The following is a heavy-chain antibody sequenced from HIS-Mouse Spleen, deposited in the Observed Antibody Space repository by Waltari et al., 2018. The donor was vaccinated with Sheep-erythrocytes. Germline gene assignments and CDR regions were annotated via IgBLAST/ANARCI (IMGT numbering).Heavy chain of an antibody. CDR2: ISGSGGST. CDR3: AKDLNWGSYYYGMDV. D-gene: IGHD7-27*01. J-gene: IGHJ6*02. V-gene: IGHV3-23*01. Sequence: EVQLLESGGGLVQPGGSLRLSCAASGFTFSSYAMSWVRRAPGKGLEWVSVISGSGGSTYYADSVKGRFTISRDNSKNTLYLQMNSLRAEDTAVYYCAKDLNWGSYYYGMDVWGQGTTVTVSS. CDR1: GFTFSSYA.